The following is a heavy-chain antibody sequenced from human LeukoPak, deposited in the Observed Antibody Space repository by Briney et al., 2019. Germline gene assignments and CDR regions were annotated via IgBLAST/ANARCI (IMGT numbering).Heavy chain of an antibody. CDR3: ARMTIFYYFDY. CDR2: ISSSSSTI. V-gene: IGHV3-48*01. CDR1: GFTFSSYS. J-gene: IGHJ4*02. D-gene: IGHD3-9*01. Sequence: TGGSLRLSCAASGFTFSSYSMNWVRQAPGKGLEWVSYISSSSSTIYYADSVKGRFTISRDNAKNSLYLQMNSLRAEDTAVYYCARMTIFYYFDYWGQGTLVTVSS.